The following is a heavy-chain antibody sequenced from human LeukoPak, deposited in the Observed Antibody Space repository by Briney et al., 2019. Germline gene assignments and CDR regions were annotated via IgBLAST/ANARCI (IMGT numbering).Heavy chain of an antibody. CDR2: ISYDGSNK. D-gene: IGHD6-13*01. CDR1: GFTFSSYG. V-gene: IGHV3-30*03. CDR3: ARDPLSSSSFDL. J-gene: IGHJ4*02. Sequence: GGSLRLSCAASGFTFSSYGMHWVRQAPGKGLEWVAVISYDGSNKYDADSVKGRLTISRDNAKSTLYLQMNSLRAEDTAVYYCARDPLSSSSFDLWGQGTLVTVSS.